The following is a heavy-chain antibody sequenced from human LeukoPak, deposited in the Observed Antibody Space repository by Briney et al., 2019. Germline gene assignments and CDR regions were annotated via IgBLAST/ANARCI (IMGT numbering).Heavy chain of an antibody. CDR1: GFTVSSDY. V-gene: IGHV3-53*05. CDR2: IYSGGST. D-gene: IGHD6-6*01. CDR3: ARDLWGSSSSELASFDY. J-gene: IGHJ4*02. Sequence: GGSLRLSCAASGFTVSSDYMSWVRQAPGKGLEWVSVIYSGGSTYYADSVQGRFTISRDKSKNTVYLQMNSLRFEYTAMYYCARDLWGSSSSELASFDYWGQGTLVTVSS.